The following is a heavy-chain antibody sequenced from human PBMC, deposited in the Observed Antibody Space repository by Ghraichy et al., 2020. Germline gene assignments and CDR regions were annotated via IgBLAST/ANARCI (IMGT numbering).Heavy chain of an antibody. CDR3: ARHCYYEGSASYYEAFDI. CDR1: GGSINSYW. J-gene: IGHJ3*02. D-gene: IGHD3-10*01. Sequence: SETLSLTCTVSGGSINSYWWSWIRQPPGKGLEWIGYIYYTGYTNYNPSLKSRVTISVDTSKNQFSLKLRSVTAADTAVYYCARHCYYEGSASYYEAFDIWGQGTMVTVSS. CDR2: IYYTGYT. V-gene: IGHV4-59*08.